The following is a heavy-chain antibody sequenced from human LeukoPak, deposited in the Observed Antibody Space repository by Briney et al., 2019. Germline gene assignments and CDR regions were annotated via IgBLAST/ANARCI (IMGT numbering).Heavy chain of an antibody. Sequence: ASVKVSCKASGYTFTGYYMHWVRQAPGQGLEWMGWINPKSGGTSYAQKFQDRVTLTRDTSINTTYVELSRLRSDDTAVYYCARVKSSGNQNPFFDHWGQGTLVTVSS. CDR1: GYTFTGYY. D-gene: IGHD6-19*01. J-gene: IGHJ4*02. CDR2: INPKSGGT. CDR3: ARVKSSGNQNPFFDH. V-gene: IGHV1-2*02.